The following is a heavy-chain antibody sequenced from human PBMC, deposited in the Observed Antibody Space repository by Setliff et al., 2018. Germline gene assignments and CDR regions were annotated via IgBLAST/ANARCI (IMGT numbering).Heavy chain of an antibody. CDR1: GGSVKSHY. D-gene: IGHD3-10*01. Sequence: SETLSLTCTVSGGSVKSHYWSWIRQTPEKGPEWIGFVFYSGDTRYNPSLKSRVTMSVDTSMNQFSLNLNSVTAADTAVYYCARDRTYYASGTYTRWFDYWGQGSLVTVSS. CDR2: VFYSGDT. J-gene: IGHJ4*02. V-gene: IGHV4-59*02. CDR3: ARDRTYYASGTYTRWFDY.